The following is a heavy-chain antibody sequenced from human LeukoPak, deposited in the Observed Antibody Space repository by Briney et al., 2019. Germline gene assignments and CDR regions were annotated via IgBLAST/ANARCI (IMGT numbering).Heavy chain of an antibody. J-gene: IGHJ1*01. D-gene: IGHD3-22*01. V-gene: IGHV3-30*02. CDR2: IRYDGSNK. CDR1: GFTFSSYG. Sequence: GRSLRLSCAASGFTFSSYGMQWVRQAPGKGLEWVAFIRYDGSNKYYADSVKGRFTISRDNSKNTLYLQMNSLRAEDTAVYYCAKVWDYYDSSGFFQHWGQGTLVTVSS. CDR3: AKVWDYYDSSGFFQH.